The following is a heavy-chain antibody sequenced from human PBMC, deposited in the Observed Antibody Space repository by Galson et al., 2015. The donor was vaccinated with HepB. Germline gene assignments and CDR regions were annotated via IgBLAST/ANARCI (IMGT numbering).Heavy chain of an antibody. V-gene: IGHV3-30*18. CDR1: GFMFRSYG. D-gene: IGHD4-17*01. J-gene: IGHJ4*02. CDR3: AKPRRGYEYGDLQGLDH. CDR2: ISYDGSNK. Sequence: SLRLSCAASGFMFRSYGMHWVRQAPGKGLEWVAVISYDGSNKYYADSVKGRFTISRDSSKNTLYLQMTSLRGDDTAVYYCAKPRRGYEYGDLQGLDHWGQGTLVTVSS.